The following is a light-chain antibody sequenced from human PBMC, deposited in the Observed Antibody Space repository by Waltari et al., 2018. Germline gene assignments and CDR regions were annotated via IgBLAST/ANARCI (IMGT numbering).Light chain of an antibody. J-gene: IGKJ2*03. V-gene: IGKV1-27*01. CDR1: QGIARE. Sequence: DIQMTQSPSSLSASVGDKVTVTCRASQGIARELSWYQHKPGKAPTLLIYAASSLQSGVSSRFSGSGSGTDFTLTISSLQPEDVATYYCQHDYTTPYSFGQGTNVEIK. CDR3: QHDYTTPYS. CDR2: AAS.